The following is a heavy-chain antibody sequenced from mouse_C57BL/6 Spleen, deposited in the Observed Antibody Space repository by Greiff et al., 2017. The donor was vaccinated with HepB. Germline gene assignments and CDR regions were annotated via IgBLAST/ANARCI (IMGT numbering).Heavy chain of an antibody. CDR1: GFNIKDYY. Sequence: VQLQQSGAELVKPGASVKLSCTASGFNIKDYYMHWVKQRTEQGLEWIGRIDPEDGETKYDPKFQGKATITADTSSNTAYLQLSSLTSEDTAVYYCARRGYGNYDWYFDVWGTGTTVTVSS. CDR2: IDPEDGET. V-gene: IGHV14-2*01. D-gene: IGHD2-1*01. J-gene: IGHJ1*03. CDR3: ARRGYGNYDWYFDV.